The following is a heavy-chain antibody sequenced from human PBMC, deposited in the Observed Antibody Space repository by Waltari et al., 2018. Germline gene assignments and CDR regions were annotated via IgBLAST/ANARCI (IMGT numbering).Heavy chain of an antibody. V-gene: IGHV4-39*01. D-gene: IGHD2-21*02. J-gene: IGHJ3*02. CDR1: GGSISSSSYY. CDR3: ARQVGLRAYCGGDCYTRAFDI. Sequence: QLQLQESGPGLVKPSETLSLTCTVSGGSISSSSYYWGWIRQPPGKGLEWIGSIYYSGGTYYNPSLKSRVTISVDTSKNQFSLKLSSVTAADTAVYYCARQVGLRAYCGGDCYTRAFDIWGQGTMVTVSS. CDR2: IYYSGGT.